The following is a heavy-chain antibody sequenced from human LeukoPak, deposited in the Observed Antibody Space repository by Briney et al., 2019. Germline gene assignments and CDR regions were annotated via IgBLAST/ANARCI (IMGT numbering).Heavy chain of an antibody. Sequence: GGSLRLSCAASGFAFSSCDMHWVRQVSGKGLEWVSAIGHAGDTYYADSVKGRFTISREDAKNYFFLQMNSLRAGDTAAYFCAALGDSIYWGQGTLVTVSS. J-gene: IGHJ4*02. D-gene: IGHD1-26*01. CDR2: IGHAGDT. CDR3: AALGDSIY. CDR1: GFAFSSCD. V-gene: IGHV3-13*01.